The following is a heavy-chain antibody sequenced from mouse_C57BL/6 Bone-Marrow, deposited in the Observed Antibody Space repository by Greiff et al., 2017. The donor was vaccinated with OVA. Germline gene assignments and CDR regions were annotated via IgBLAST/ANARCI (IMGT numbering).Heavy chain of an antibody. D-gene: IGHD2-4*01. J-gene: IGHJ3*01. CDR3: TTRLRLFAY. CDR2: IDPENGDT. CDR1: GFNIKDDY. Sequence: VHVKQSGAELVRPGASVKLSCTASGFNIKDDYMHWVKPRPEQGLEWIGWIDPENGDTEYASKFQGKATITADTSSNTAYLQLSSLTSEDTAVYYCTTRLRLFAYWGQGTLVTVSA. V-gene: IGHV14-4*01.